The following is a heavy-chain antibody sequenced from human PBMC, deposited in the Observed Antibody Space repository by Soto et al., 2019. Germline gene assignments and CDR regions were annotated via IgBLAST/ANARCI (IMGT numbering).Heavy chain of an antibody. CDR3: ARRHLAVAVSPWFDH. V-gene: IGHV2-26*01. CDR2: IDSSGEK. J-gene: IGHJ5*02. CDR1: GLSITDSEMC. D-gene: IGHD6-19*01. Sequence: QVTLKESGPVLVKPTETLTLRCTVPGLSITDSEMCVSWIRQPPGQPLEWLAPIDSSGEKSYRTFLKSRLAISKDTSKSQIVLTMTNMDPADTATYYCARRHLAVAVSPWFDHWGQGIPVTVSS.